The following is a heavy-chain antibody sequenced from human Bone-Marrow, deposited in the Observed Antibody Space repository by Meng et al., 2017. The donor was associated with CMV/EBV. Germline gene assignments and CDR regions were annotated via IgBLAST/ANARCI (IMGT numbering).Heavy chain of an antibody. CDR3: ARGGVLRFLEWLATGDACDI. D-gene: IGHD3-3*01. CDR1: GYTFTSYG. Sequence: ASVKVSCKASGYTFTSYGISWVRQAPGQGLEWMGWISAYNGNTNYAQKLQGRVTMTTDTSTSTAYMELRSLRSDDTAVYYCARGGVLRFLEWLATGDACDIWGQGTMVTVSS. J-gene: IGHJ3*02. V-gene: IGHV1-18*01. CDR2: ISAYNGNT.